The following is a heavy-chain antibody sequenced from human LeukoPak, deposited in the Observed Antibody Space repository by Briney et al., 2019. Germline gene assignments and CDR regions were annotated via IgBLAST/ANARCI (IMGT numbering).Heavy chain of an antibody. V-gene: IGHV1-2*06. CDR2: INPNSGDT. CDR3: ATSQYSGSYSFDY. Sequence: ASVKVSCKASGYTFIAYYIHWVRQAPGQGLEWMGRINPNSGDTDYAQKFQGRIIMSRDTSISTLYMDLSRLRSDDTAVYYCATSQYSGSYSFDYWGQGTLVTVSS. J-gene: IGHJ4*02. CDR1: GYTFIAYY. D-gene: IGHD1-26*01.